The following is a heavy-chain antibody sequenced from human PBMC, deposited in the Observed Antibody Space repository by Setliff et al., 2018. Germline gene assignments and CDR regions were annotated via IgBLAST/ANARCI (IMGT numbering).Heavy chain of an antibody. CDR3: ASTPDGDLYYNFWSGYYLTLDY. V-gene: IGHV4-39*07. J-gene: IGHJ4*02. CDR1: GGSISSGGYY. Sequence: PSETLSLTCTVSGGSISSGGYYWGWIRQPPGKGLEWIGSIYYSGSTYYNPSLKSRVTISVDTSKNQFSLKLSSVTAADTAVYYCASTPDGDLYYNFWSGYYLTLDYWGQGTLVTVSS. CDR2: IYYSGST. D-gene: IGHD3-3*01.